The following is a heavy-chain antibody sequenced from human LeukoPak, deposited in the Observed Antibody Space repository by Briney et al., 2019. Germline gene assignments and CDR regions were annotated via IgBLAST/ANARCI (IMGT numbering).Heavy chain of an antibody. V-gene: IGHV3-74*01. CDR2: INTDGSST. D-gene: IGHD1-26*01. J-gene: IGHJ4*02. Sequence: GGSLRLSCAASGFTFSSYWMHWVRQAPGKGLVWVSRINTDGSSTNYADSVKGRFTISRDNAKNTLYLQMNSLRVEDTAIYYCARGGWWENFFDYWGQGTMVTVSS. CDR1: GFTFSSYW. CDR3: ARGGWWENFFDY.